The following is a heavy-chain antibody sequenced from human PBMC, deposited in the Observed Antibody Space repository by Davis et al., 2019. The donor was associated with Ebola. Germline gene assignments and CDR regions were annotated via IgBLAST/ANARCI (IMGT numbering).Heavy chain of an antibody. V-gene: IGHV4-59*01. CDR2: IYYSGST. CDR1: GDSISSYH. D-gene: IGHD1-26*01. CDR3: ARWTGGYLGREYYFDY. J-gene: IGHJ4*02. Sequence: GSLRLSCTVSGDSISSYHWSWIRQSPGKGLEWIGYIYYSGSTFYNPSLKSRVTISLDTSKNQFSLQLNSVTPTDTAVYYCARWTGGYLGREYYFDYWGQGTLVTVSS.